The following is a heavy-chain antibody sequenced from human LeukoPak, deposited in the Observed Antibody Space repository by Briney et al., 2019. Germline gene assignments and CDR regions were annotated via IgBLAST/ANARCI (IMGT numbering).Heavy chain of an antibody. V-gene: IGHV1-2*02. CDR2: INPKSGAT. D-gene: IGHD5-18*01. J-gene: IGHJ3*01. CDR3: ARDYSDGHNRRDAFDL. CDR1: GYSFSDFH. Sequence: ASVRVSCKASGYSFSDFHIHWVRQAPGQRLEWMGWINPKSGATTYAERFRGRVTMTRDTSLNTVYLELASLYSDDTAVFYCARDYSDGHNRRDAFDLWGQGTTLIVSS.